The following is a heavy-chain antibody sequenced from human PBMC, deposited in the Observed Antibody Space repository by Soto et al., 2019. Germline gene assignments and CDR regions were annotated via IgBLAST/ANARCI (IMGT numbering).Heavy chain of an antibody. V-gene: IGHV3-48*03. J-gene: IGHJ4*02. CDR2: ISPDGGLI. Sequence: EVQLVESGGGLIQPGGSLRLSCAASGFISSLYEMGWVRQAPGKGLEWVSYISPDGGLIYYADSVRGRFTISRDNAKNSLYLEVGSLRAEDTAVYYCVTTMGLAARPADSWGQGTLVTVSS. D-gene: IGHD6-6*01. CDR1: GFISSLYE. CDR3: VTTMGLAARPADS.